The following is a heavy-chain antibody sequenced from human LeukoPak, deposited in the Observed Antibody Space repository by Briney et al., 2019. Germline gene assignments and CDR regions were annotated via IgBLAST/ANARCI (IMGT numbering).Heavy chain of an antibody. V-gene: IGHV4-34*01. D-gene: IGHD3-16*01. CDR3: ARDSGATGEVKFDP. CDR1: GGSFSGYY. Sequence: SETLSLTCAVYGGSFSGYYWSWIRQPPGKGLEWIGEINHSGSTNYNPSLKSRVTMSVDTSKNQFSLKLSSVTAADTAVYYCARDSGATGEVKFDPWGQGTLVTVSS. CDR2: INHSGST. J-gene: IGHJ5*02.